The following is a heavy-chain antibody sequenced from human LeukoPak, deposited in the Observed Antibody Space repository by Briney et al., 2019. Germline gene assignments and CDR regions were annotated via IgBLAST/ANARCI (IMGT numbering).Heavy chain of an antibody. CDR2: IIPIFGTA. CDR3: ASKGSVQQLAF. V-gene: IGHV1-69*05. Sequence: GALVKVSCKASGGTFSSYAISWVRQAPGQGLEWMGGIIPIFGTANYAQKFQGRVTITTDESTSTAYMELSSLRSEDTAVYYCASKGSVQQLAFWGQGTLVTVSS. D-gene: IGHD6-13*01. CDR1: GGTFSSYA. J-gene: IGHJ4*02.